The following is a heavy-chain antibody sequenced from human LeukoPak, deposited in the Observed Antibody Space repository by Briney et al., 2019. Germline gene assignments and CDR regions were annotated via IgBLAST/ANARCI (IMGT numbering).Heavy chain of an antibody. CDR3: ARDIAARPAGSGWYYYFDY. J-gene: IGHJ4*02. CDR2: IYYSGST. D-gene: IGHD6-6*01. Sequence: PSETLSLTCTVSGGSISSYYWSWIRQPPGKGPEWIGYIYYSGSTNYNPSLKSRVTISVDTSKNQFSLKLSSVTAADTAVYYCARDIAARPAGSGWYYYFDYWGQGTLVTVSS. CDR1: GGSISSYY. V-gene: IGHV4-59*01.